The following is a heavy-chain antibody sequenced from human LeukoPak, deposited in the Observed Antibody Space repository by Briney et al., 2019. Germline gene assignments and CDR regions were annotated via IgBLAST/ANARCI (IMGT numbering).Heavy chain of an antibody. Sequence: SETLSLTCTVSGGSISSYYWSWIRQPPGKGLEWIGYIYYSGSTNYNPSLKSRVTISVDTSKNQLSLKLSSVTAADTAVYYCAREVPSGSFDYWGQGTLVTVSS. D-gene: IGHD1-26*01. CDR3: AREVPSGSFDY. J-gene: IGHJ4*02. CDR1: GGSISSYY. V-gene: IGHV4-59*01. CDR2: IYYSGST.